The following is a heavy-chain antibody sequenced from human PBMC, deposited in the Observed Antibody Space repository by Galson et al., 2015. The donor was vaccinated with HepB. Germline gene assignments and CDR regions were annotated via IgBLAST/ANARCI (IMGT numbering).Heavy chain of an antibody. CDR2: IWYDGSNK. D-gene: IGHD3-10*01. Sequence: SLRLSCAASGFTFSSYGMHWVRQAPGKGLEWVAVIWYDGSNKYYADSVKGRFTISRDNSKNTLYLQMNSLRAEDTAVYYCARRVLFGELSDYWGQGTLVTVSS. J-gene: IGHJ4*02. V-gene: IGHV3-33*01. CDR1: GFTFSSYG. CDR3: ARRVLFGELSDY.